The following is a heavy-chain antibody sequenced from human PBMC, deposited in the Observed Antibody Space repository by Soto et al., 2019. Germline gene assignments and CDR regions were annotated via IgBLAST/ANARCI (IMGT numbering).Heavy chain of an antibody. CDR3: AGGRHGDS. CDR1: GYGFTTYG. CDR2: ISAHNGNT. J-gene: IGHJ4*02. V-gene: IGHV1-18*01. Sequence: QIHLVQSGAEVKKPGASVKVSCKGSGYGFTTYGITWVRQTPGQGLEWMAWISAHNGNTNYAQKLQGRVTVTRDTSTCTAYMELRSLRSDDTAVYGCAGGRHGDSWGQGALVTVSS.